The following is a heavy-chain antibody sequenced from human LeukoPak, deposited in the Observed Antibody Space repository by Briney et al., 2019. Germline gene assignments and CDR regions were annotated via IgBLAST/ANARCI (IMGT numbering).Heavy chain of an antibody. CDR1: GYTYTSYD. CDR2: MNPNSGNT. V-gene: IGHV1-8*01. J-gene: IGHJ4*02. Sequence: GASVKVSCKASGYTYTSYDINWVRQATGQGLEWMGWMNPNSGNTGYAQKFQGRVTMTRNTSISTAYMELSSRRSEDTAVYYCARGRFHYSGYVPYYWGQGTLVTVSS. D-gene: IGHD5-12*01. CDR3: ARGRFHYSGYVPYY.